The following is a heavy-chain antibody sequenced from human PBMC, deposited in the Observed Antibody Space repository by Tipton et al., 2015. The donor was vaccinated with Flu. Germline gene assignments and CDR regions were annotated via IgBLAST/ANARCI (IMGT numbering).Heavy chain of an antibody. J-gene: IGHJ4*02. Sequence: QLVQSGAEVKKPGSSVKVSCKASGGTFSSYAISWVRQAPGQGLEWMGRIIPILGIANYAQKFQGRVTITADKSTSTAYMELSSLRSEDTAVYYCARGDYYDSSGQVDYWGQGTLVTVSS. D-gene: IGHD3-22*01. CDR3: ARGDYYDSSGQVDY. V-gene: IGHV1-69*09. CDR1: GGTFSSYA. CDR2: IIPILGIA.